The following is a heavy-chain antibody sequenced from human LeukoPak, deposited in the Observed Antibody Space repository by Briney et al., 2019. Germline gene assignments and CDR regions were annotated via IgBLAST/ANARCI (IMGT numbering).Heavy chain of an antibody. CDR3: ARWAMVRGVITWYFDL. Sequence: SQTLSLTCAISGDSVSSNSAAWNWIRQSPSRGLEWLGGTYYRSKWYNDYAVSVKSRITINPDTSKNQFSLQLNSVTPEDTAVYYCARWAMVRGVITWYFDLWGRGTLVTVSS. D-gene: IGHD3-10*01. J-gene: IGHJ2*01. CDR2: TYYRSKWYN. CDR1: GDSVSSNSAA. V-gene: IGHV6-1*01.